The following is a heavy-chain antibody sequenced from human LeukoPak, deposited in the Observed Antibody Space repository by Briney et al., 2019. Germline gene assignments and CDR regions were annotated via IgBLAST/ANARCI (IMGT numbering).Heavy chain of an antibody. V-gene: IGHV4-59*01. CDR1: GGSISSYY. Sequence: SETLSLTCTVSGGSISSYYWTWIRQPPGEGLEWIGYMYYSGITNYNASLKSRVTISLDTSKNQFSLKLSSVTAADTAVYYCAREGMVRGSGENWFDPWGQGTLVTVSS. D-gene: IGHD3-10*01. J-gene: IGHJ5*02. CDR2: MYYSGIT. CDR3: AREGMVRGSGENWFDP.